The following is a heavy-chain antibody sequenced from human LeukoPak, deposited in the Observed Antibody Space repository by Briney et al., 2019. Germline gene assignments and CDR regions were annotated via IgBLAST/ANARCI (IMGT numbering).Heavy chain of an antibody. Sequence: ASVKVSCKASGGTFSSYAISWVRQAPGQGLEWMGGIIPIFGTANYAQKFQGRVTITADKSTSTAYMELSSLRSEDTAVYYCARKVPNDSSGYYYRGQFDPWGQGTLVTVS. V-gene: IGHV1-69*06. CDR3: ARKVPNDSSGYYYRGQFDP. J-gene: IGHJ5*02. CDR2: IIPIFGTA. CDR1: GGTFSSYA. D-gene: IGHD3-22*01.